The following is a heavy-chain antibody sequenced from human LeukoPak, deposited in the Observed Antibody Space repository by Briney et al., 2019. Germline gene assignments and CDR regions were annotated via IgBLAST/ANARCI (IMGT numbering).Heavy chain of an antibody. D-gene: IGHD6-6*01. CDR3: ARLDEYSSSSRYYGMDV. CDR2: IIPIFGTA. J-gene: IGHJ6*02. Sequence: SVKVSCKASGGTFSSYGISWVRQAPGQGLEWMGGIIPIFGTANYAQKFQGRVTITADESTSTAYMELSSLRSEDTAVYYCARLDEYSSSSRYYGMDVWGQGTTVTVSS. V-gene: IGHV1-69*13. CDR1: GGTFSSYG.